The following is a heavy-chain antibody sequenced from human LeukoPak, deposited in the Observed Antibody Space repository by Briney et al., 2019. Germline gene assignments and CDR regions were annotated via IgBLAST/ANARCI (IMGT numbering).Heavy chain of an antibody. CDR2: IYTSGST. D-gene: IGHD3-22*01. V-gene: IGHV4-4*07. J-gene: IGHJ3*02. CDR3: ARDGNYYDSSGYYYHAFDI. CDR1: GGSISSYY. Sequence: PSETLSLTCTVSGGSISSYYWSWIRQPAGKGLEWIGRIYTSGSTNYNPSLKSRVTMSVDTSKNQFSLKLSSVTAADTAVYYCARDGNYYDSSGYYYHAFDIWGQGTMVTVSS.